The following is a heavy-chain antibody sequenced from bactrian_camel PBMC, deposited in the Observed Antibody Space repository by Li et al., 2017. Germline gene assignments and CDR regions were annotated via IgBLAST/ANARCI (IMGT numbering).Heavy chain of an antibody. Sequence: HVQLVESGGGSVQAGGTLALSCRATGYCMGWFRQAPGKEREGVAGIRTVDGSTSYSDSVKGRFTISVDYADRNTLYLEMNSLKPEDTAMYYCAAGAGRGYTPRCTPESTEFNAWGQGTQVTVS. CDR2: IRTVDGST. D-gene: IGHD2*01. CDR1: GYC. J-gene: IGHJ6*01. CDR3: AAGAGRGYTPRCTPESTEFNA. V-gene: IGHV3S63*01.